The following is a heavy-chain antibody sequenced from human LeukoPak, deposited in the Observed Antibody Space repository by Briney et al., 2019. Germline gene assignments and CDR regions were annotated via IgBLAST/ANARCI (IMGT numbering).Heavy chain of an antibody. CDR3: ARPSVTRYFDL. J-gene: IGHJ2*01. Sequence: GGSLRLSCAASGFTFSNYWMHWVRQAPGKGLVWVSRINSDGINTSYADSVKGRFTISRDNAKNSLYLQMNSLRAEDTAVYYCARPSVTRYFDLWGRGTLVTVSS. D-gene: IGHD4-17*01. CDR2: INSDGINT. V-gene: IGHV3-74*01. CDR1: GFTFSNYW.